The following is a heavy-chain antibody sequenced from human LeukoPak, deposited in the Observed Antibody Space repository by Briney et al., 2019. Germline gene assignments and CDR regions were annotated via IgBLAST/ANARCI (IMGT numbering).Heavy chain of an antibody. Sequence: SRTLSLTCTVSGGSISSGDYYWSWIRQPPGKGLEWIGYIYYSGSTYYNPSLKSRVTISVDTSKNQFSLKLSSVTAADTAVYYCARTVVVITLSGSYTFDCWGQGTLVTVSS. CDR3: ARTVVVITLSGSYTFDC. CDR2: IYYSGST. CDR1: GGSISSGDYY. D-gene: IGHD3-22*01. J-gene: IGHJ4*02. V-gene: IGHV4-30-4*01.